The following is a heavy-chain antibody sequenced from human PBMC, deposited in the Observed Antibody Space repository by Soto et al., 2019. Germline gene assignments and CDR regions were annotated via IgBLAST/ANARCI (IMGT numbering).Heavy chain of an antibody. V-gene: IGHV6-1*01. CDR1: GDSVSSNSAA. CDR2: TYYRSTWYY. CDR3: ARGWQLDY. Sequence: SQTLSLTCVISGDSVSSNSAAWNWIRQSPSRGLEWLGRTYYRSTWYYDYAVSVKSRMTIKPDTSKNQFSLQLSSVTPEDMFVYYCARGWQLDYWGPGILVTVFS. D-gene: IGHD6-13*01. J-gene: IGHJ4*02.